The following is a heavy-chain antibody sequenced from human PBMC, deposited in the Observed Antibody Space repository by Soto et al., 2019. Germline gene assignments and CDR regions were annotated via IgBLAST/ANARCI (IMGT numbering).Heavy chain of an antibody. V-gene: IGHV4-30-2*01. J-gene: IGHJ6*03. D-gene: IGHD2-2*02. Sequence: PSETLSLTCAVSGGSISSGGYSWSWIRQPPGKGLEWIGYIYHSGSTYYNPSLKSRVTISVDRSKNQFSLKLSSVTAADTAVYYCARVRSCSSTSCYRRYYYMDGWGKGTTVTVAS. CDR1: GGSISSGGYS. CDR3: ARVRSCSSTSCYRRYYYMDG. CDR2: IYHSGST.